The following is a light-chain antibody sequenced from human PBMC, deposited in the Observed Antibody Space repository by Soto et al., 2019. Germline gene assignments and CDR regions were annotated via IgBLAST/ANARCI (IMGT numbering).Light chain of an antibody. Sequence: DIQMTQSPSSLSASVGDRVTITCRARQYISSSVNWYQQKPGQAPKFMIYGASDLQRGVPSRYSGSGSGTDFTLTINSLQPEDFATYYCQHSYSRPLTFGPGTKLDIK. J-gene: IGKJ3*01. V-gene: IGKV1-39*01. CDR3: QHSYSRPLT. CDR1: QYISSS. CDR2: GAS.